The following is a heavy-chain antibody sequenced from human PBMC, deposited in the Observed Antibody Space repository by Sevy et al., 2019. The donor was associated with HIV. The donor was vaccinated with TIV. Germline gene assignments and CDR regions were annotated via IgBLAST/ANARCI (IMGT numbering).Heavy chain of an antibody. Sequence: WGSLRLSCAASGFTFSDYYMTWIRQSPGKGLQWISYISSGSSYTNYADSVKGRFTISRDNAKNSLYLEIHTLRPEDTAVYYCARSRSNYADYYFDYWGQGTVVTVSS. CDR2: ISSGSSYT. V-gene: IGHV3-11*06. CDR1: GFTFSDYY. J-gene: IGHJ4*02. D-gene: IGHD4-17*01. CDR3: ARSRSNYADYYFDY.